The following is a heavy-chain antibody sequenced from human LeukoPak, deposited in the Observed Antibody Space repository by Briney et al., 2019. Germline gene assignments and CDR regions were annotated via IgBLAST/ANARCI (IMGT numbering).Heavy chain of an antibody. CDR1: GGSISSGDYY. CDR2: IYYSGST. J-gene: IGHJ4*02. CDR3: ARSPTYCSGGSCLFDY. Sequence: SETLSLTCTVSGGSISSGDYYWSWIRQPPGKGLEWIVYIYYSGSTYYNPSLKSRVTISVDTSKNQFSLKLSSVTAADTAVYYCARSPTYCSGGSCLFDYWGQGTLVTVSS. V-gene: IGHV4-30-4*02. D-gene: IGHD2-15*01.